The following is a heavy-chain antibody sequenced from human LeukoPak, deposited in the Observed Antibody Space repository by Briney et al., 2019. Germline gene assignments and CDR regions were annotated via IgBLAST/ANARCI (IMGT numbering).Heavy chain of an antibody. Sequence: GGSLRLSCAASGFTFSSYAMHWVRQAPGKGLEWVAVMSYDGSNKYYADSVKGRFTISRDNSKNTLYLQMNSLRAEDTAVYYCARDQYYYGSGSGVDPWGQGTLVTVSS. D-gene: IGHD3-10*01. CDR2: MSYDGSNK. CDR1: GFTFSSYA. V-gene: IGHV3-30*04. J-gene: IGHJ5*02. CDR3: ARDQYYYGSGSGVDP.